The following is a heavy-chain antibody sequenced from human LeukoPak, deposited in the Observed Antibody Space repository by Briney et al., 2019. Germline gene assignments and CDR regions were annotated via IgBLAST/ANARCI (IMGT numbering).Heavy chain of an antibody. CDR1: GGTFSSYA. CDR2: IIPIFGTA. CDR3: ARMLVLSQLNWLDP. D-gene: IGHD2-2*01. J-gene: IGHJ5*02. V-gene: IGHV1-69*05. Sequence: SVKVSCKASGGTFSSYAFSWVRQAPGQGLEWMGGIIPIFGTANYAQKFQGRVTITTDESTSTAYMELSSLRSEDTAVYCCARMLVLSQLNWLDPWGQGTLVTVSS.